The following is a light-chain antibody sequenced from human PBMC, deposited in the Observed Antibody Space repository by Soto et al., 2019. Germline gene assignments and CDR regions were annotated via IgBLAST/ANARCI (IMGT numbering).Light chain of an antibody. J-gene: IGKJ1*01. CDR2: TTS. CDR3: QQYGSSGT. Sequence: EIVLTQSPGTLSLSPGERATLSCRASQSGSTNYIAWYQQKPGQAPRLLIYTTSNRATGIPDRFSGSGSGTDFTLTISRLEPEDFAVYYCQQYGSSGTFGQGTKVEIK. CDR1: QSGSTNY. V-gene: IGKV3-20*01.